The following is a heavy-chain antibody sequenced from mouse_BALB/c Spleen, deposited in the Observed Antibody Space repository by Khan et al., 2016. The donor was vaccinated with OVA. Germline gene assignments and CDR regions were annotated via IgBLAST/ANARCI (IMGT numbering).Heavy chain of an antibody. CDR3: ARSTNSGGSLYAMDY. CDR2: VAPGSGST. D-gene: IGHD1-1*02. V-gene: IGHV1S41*01. Sequence: DLVKPGASVKLSCKASGYTFTSYWVNWIKERPGQGLEWIGRVAPGSGSTSYNDMFKAKAALTIDTSSRTAYIQLSSLSSEDSAVYFVARSTNSGGSLYAMDYWGQGTSVTVSS. J-gene: IGHJ4*01. CDR1: GYTFTSYW.